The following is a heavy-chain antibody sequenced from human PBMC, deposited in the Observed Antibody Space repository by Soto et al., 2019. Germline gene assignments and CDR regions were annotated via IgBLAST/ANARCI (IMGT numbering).Heavy chain of an antibody. CDR1: GFTFSSYA. CDR3: AKRSSSWYFAY. Sequence: EVQLLESGGGLVQPGGSLRLSCAASGFTFSSYAMNWVRQAPGKGLEWGSDISGSDGSTYYADSVKGRFNISRDNSKNTMKLQMNSLKAEYKAVYYCAKRSSSWYFAYWGQGTLVTVSS. J-gene: IGHJ4*02. D-gene: IGHD6-13*01. V-gene: IGHV3-23*01. CDR2: ISGSDGST.